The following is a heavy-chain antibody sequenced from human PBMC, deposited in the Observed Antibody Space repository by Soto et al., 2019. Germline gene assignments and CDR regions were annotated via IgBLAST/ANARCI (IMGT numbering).Heavy chain of an antibody. CDR2: IYYSGST. V-gene: IGHV4-59*01. CDR1: GGSISSYY. Sequence: SETLSLTCTVSGGSISSYYWSWIRQPPGKGLEWIGYIYYSGSTNYNPSLKSRVTISVDTSKNQFSLKLSSVTAADTAVYYCASSRGYGYDWFDPWGQGTLVTVSS. D-gene: IGHD5-18*01. J-gene: IGHJ5*02. CDR3: ASSRGYGYDWFDP.